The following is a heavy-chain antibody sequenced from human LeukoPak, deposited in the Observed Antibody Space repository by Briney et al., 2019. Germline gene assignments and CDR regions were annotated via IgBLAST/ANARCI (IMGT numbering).Heavy chain of an antibody. V-gene: IGHV3-48*04. Sequence: GGSLRLSCAASGFTFSSYSMNWVRQAPGKGLEWVSYISSSSSTIYYADSVKGRFTISRDNAKNSLYLQMNSLRAEDTAVYYCARDGIIAAADFDCWGQGTLVTVSS. CDR2: ISSSSSTI. CDR1: GFTFSSYS. CDR3: ARDGIIAAADFDC. D-gene: IGHD6-13*01. J-gene: IGHJ4*02.